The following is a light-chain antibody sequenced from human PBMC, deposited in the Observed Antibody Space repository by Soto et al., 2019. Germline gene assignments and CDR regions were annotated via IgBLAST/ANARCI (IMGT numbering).Light chain of an antibody. V-gene: IGLV3-27*01. CDR3: YSVTDHSVI. Sequence: SYELTQPSSVSVSPGQTARITCSGDVLAQKYVRWFQQRPGQAPVVVIFKDTERPSGIPERFSGSNSGTTVTLTISGAQVEDEADYYCYSVTDHSVIFGGGTKVTVL. CDR2: KDT. J-gene: IGLJ2*01. CDR1: VLAQKY.